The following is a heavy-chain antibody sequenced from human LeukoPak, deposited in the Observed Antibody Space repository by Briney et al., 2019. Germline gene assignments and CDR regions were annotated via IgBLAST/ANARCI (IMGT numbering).Heavy chain of an antibody. CDR3: ARVEWGSSWSIDY. J-gene: IGHJ4*02. CDR1: GGSISSGSYY. D-gene: IGHD6-13*01. CDR2: IYTSGST. V-gene: IGHV4-61*02. Sequence: SQTLSLTCTVSGGSISSGSYYWSWIRQPAGKGLEWIGRIYTSGSTNYNPSLKSRVTISVDTSKNQFSLKLSSVTAADTAVYYCARVEWGSSWSIDYWGQGTLVTVSS.